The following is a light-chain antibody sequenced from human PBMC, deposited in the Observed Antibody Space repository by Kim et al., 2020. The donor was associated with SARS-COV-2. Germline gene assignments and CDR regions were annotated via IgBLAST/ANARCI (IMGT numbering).Light chain of an antibody. J-gene: IGLJ3*02. CDR2: QDT. Sequence: SYELTQPPSVSVSPGQTASITCSGDKLGDKYVCWYQQKPGQSPVLVIYQDTKRPSGIPERFSGSNSGNTATLTISGTQAMDEADYYCQAWDSSTKGVFGGGTQVAV. CDR1: KLGDKY. V-gene: IGLV3-1*01. CDR3: QAWDSSTKGV.